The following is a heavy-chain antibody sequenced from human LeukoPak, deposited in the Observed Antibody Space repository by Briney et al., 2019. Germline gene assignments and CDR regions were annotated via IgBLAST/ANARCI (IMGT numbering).Heavy chain of an antibody. D-gene: IGHD1-26*01. V-gene: IGHV3-11*06. CDR2: ISSSDYYT. CDR1: GFTFSDYY. J-gene: IGHJ4*02. CDR3: ARGGTYGEY. Sequence: GGSLRLSCAASGFTFSDYYMSWIRQAPGKGREWDSYISSSDYYTNYADSVKGRFTISRDRAKSSLYLPMSGLRAEDTAVYYCARGGTYGEYWGQGALVTVST.